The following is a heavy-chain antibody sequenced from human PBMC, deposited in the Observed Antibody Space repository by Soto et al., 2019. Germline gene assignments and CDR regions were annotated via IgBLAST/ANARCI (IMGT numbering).Heavy chain of an antibody. J-gene: IGHJ4*02. CDR2: IGLYIHNT. Sequence: ASVKVSCKGSGYIFTSYGINWLRQAPGQGLEWLGWIGLYIHNTNYAQKFQGRVTITTDTSTSTVYMELRSLTSDDTAVYYCARGAFDYGSESDYNTPIDYWGQGTMVTVSS. D-gene: IGHD3-10*01. CDR3: ARGAFDYGSESDYNTPIDY. V-gene: IGHV1-18*04. CDR1: GYIFTSYG.